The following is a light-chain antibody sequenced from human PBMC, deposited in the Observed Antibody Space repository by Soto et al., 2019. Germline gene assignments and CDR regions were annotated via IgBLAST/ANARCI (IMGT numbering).Light chain of an antibody. Sequence: QSVLTQPASVSGSPGQSITISCTGGASDIGTYNYVSWYQVYPGKAPKLILYEVTKRPSGVSHRFSGSKSGNTASLTISGLQAEXEAHXYCSSYTAMTTPIFGGGTKLTVL. V-gene: IGLV2-14*01. CDR3: SSYTAMTTPI. CDR2: EVT. J-gene: IGLJ2*01. CDR1: ASDIGTYNY.